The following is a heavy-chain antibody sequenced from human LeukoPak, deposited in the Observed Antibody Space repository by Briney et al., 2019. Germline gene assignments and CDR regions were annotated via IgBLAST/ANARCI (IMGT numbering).Heavy chain of an antibody. CDR2: IRYDGSNE. J-gene: IGHJ4*02. Sequence: GGSLRLSCAASGFTFRNYGMHWVRQAPGKGLEWVAFIRYDGSNEVYADHVKGRFAISRDNSKNTLYLQMNSLRAEDTAVYYCAKALQHIVVVTASPFDYWGQGTLVTVSS. V-gene: IGHV3-30*02. D-gene: IGHD2-21*02. CDR3: AKALQHIVVVTASPFDY. CDR1: GFTFRNYG.